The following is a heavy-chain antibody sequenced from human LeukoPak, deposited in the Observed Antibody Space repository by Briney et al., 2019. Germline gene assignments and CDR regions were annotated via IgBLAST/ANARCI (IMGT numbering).Heavy chain of an antibody. CDR2: ISDSGGNT. V-gene: IGHV3-23*01. J-gene: IGHJ4*02. CDR1: GFTFANYA. CDR3: AKGLKRQQLTTRTDSVGGITACDFDY. Sequence: GGSLRLSCAASGFTFANYAVSWVRQAPGKGLKWVSAISDSGGNTYSADSVRGRFTISRDNSKNTLYLQMNSLRAEDTAVYYCAKGLKRQQLTTRTDSVGGITACDFDYWGQGTLVTVSS. D-gene: IGHD6-13*01.